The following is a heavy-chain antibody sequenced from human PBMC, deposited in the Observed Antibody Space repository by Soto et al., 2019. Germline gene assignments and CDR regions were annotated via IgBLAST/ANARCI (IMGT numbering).Heavy chain of an antibody. Sequence: XSVKVSCQASGYPFSSYGIVWVRQSPGQGLEWMGWISAYNGNTNYAQKLQGRVTMTTDTSTSTAYMELRSLRSDDTAVYYCARARQWLVYLDPCGQRTLVTVSS. V-gene: IGHV1-18*01. J-gene: IGHJ5*02. CDR2: ISAYNGNT. D-gene: IGHD6-19*01. CDR1: GYPFSSYG. CDR3: ARARQWLVYLDP.